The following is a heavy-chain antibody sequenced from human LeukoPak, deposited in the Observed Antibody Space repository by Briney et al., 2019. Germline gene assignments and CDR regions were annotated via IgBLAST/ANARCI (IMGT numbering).Heavy chain of an antibody. Sequence: KPSETLSLTCTVSGGSISSGGYYWSWIRQHPGKGLEWIGYIYYSGSTNYNPSLKSRVTISVDTSKNQFSLKLSSVTAADTAVYYCARERAADNWFDPWGQGTLVTVSS. CDR2: IYYSGST. J-gene: IGHJ5*02. CDR3: ARERAADNWFDP. CDR1: GGSISSGGYY. D-gene: IGHD6-13*01. V-gene: IGHV4-61*08.